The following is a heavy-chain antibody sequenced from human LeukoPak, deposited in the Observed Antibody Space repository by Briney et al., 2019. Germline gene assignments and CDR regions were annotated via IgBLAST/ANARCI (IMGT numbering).Heavy chain of an antibody. Sequence: GGSLRLSCAASGFTFSSYEMNWVRQAPGKGLEWVSGISSNSGGIGYADSVQGRFTISRDNAKNSLYLQMNSLRPEDTAFYYCAKDVQMTGNAYYNYFDYWGQGTLVTISS. CDR3: AKDVQMTGNAYYNYFDY. CDR1: GFTFSSYE. D-gene: IGHD3-22*01. J-gene: IGHJ4*02. CDR2: ISSNSGGI. V-gene: IGHV3-9*01.